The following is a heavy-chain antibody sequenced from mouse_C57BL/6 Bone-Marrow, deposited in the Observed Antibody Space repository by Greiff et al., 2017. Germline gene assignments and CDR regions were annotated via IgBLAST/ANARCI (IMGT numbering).Heavy chain of an antibody. CDR1: GFTFSDYY. CDR2: ISNGGGST. D-gene: IGHD2-3*01. J-gene: IGHJ4*01. Sequence: EVMLVESGGGLVQPGGSLKLSCAASGFTFSDYYMYWVRQTPEKRLEWVAYISNGGGSTYYPDTVKGRFTISRDNAKNTLYLQMSRLKSEDTAMYYSAIDGYSYAMDYWGQGTSVTVSS. CDR3: AIDGYSYAMDY. V-gene: IGHV5-12*01.